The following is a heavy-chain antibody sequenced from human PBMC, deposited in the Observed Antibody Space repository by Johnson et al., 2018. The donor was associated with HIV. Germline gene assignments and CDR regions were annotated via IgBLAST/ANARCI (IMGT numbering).Heavy chain of an antibody. J-gene: IGHJ3*02. CDR3: AKVAVATAAGGVALDI. CDR1: GIIVTGNF. D-gene: IGHD6-13*01. Sequence: VQLVESGGGVVQPGGSLRLSCAASGIIVTGNFMSWVRQAPGKGLEWVSVINAGGDTYYADSVKGRFTISRDNSKNTLYLQMSSLRAEDTAVYYCAKVAVATAAGGVALDIWGPGTMVTVSS. V-gene: IGHV3-66*01. CDR2: INAGGDT.